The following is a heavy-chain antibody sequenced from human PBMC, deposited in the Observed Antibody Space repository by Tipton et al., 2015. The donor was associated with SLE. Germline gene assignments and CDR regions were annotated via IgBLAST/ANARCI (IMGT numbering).Heavy chain of an antibody. Sequence: TLSLTCTVSGGSISSYYWSWIRQPPGKGLEWIGYIYYSGSTNYNPSLKSRVTISVDTSQNQFSLKLSPVTAADTAGYYYASSPGYFDYWGQGSLVTVSS. CDR2: IYYSGST. CDR1: GGSISSYY. J-gene: IGHJ4*02. CDR3: ASSPGYFDY. V-gene: IGHV4-59*08.